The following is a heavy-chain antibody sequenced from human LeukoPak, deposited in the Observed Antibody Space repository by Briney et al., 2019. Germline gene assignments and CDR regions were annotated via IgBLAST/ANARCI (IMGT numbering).Heavy chain of an antibody. Sequence: GGPQTLPCTASVYPFSRYDMLWVRQSTGKGLEYVSAINCNGGSTYYANSVKGSFTISRDNSKNTVYHQMSGMRVDHLAEYYWARGPSKGSCCNHLDYWGQRSLGTVSS. CDR3: ARGPSKGSCCNHLDY. V-gene: IGHV3-64*01. CDR2: INCNGGST. CDR1: VYPFSRYD. J-gene: IGHJ4*02. D-gene: IGHD6-19*01.